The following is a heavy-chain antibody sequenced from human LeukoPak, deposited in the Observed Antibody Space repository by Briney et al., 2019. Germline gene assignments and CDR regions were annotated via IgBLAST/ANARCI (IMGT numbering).Heavy chain of an antibody. V-gene: IGHV1-69*04. CDR1: GGTFSSYA. CDR2: IIPILGIA. J-gene: IGHJ6*02. CDR3: ARGSSITMVRGVIITNYGMDV. Sequence: GSSVKVSCKASGGTFSSYAISWVRQAPGQGLEWMGRIIPILGIASYAQKFQGRVTITADKSTSTAYMELSSLRSEDTAVYYCARGSSITMVRGVIITNYGMDVWGQGTTVTVSS. D-gene: IGHD3-10*01.